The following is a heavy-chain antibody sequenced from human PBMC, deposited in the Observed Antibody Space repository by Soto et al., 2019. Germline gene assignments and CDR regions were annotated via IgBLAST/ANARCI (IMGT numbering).Heavy chain of an antibody. V-gene: IGHV4-39*01. D-gene: IGHD5-12*01. CDR1: GGSISSSNYY. CDR2: IYYSGST. CDR3: ARHGRRDGYKFPIYYFDY. Sequence: SETLSLTCTVSGGSISSSNYYWGWIRQPPGKGLEWIGSIYYSGSTYQNPSLKSRVTISVDTSKNQFSLKLRSVTAADTAGYYCARHGRRDGYKFPIYYFDYWGQGTLVTVSS. J-gene: IGHJ4*02.